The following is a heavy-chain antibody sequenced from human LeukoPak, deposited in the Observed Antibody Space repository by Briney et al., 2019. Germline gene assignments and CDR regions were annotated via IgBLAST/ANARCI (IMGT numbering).Heavy chain of an antibody. CDR1: GFTFSSYS. V-gene: IGHV3-21*01. CDR3: AREGGFHYDSSGDAFDI. Sequence: GGSLRLSCAASGFTFSSYSMNWVRQAPGKGLEWVSSISSSSSYIYYADSVKGRFTISRDNAKNSLYLQMNSLRAEDTAVYYCAREGGFHYDSSGDAFDIWGQGTMVTVSS. D-gene: IGHD3-22*01. CDR2: ISSSSSYI. J-gene: IGHJ3*02.